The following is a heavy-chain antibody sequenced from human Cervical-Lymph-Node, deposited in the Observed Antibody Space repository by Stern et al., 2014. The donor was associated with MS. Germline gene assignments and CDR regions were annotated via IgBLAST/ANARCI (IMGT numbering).Heavy chain of an antibody. D-gene: IGHD2-21*01. CDR2: VSSSGRTI. Sequence: MQLVESGGGLVKPGGSLRLSCAASGFIFSDYYMSWIRQAPGKGLEWISHVSSSGRTIYYADSVKGRFTISRDNAKKSLYLQMNGLRAEDTAIYYCASEHERYCSGVCYSTVYWGQGTLVIVPS. CDR1: GFIFSDYY. J-gene: IGHJ4*02. CDR3: ASEHERYCSGVCYSTVY. V-gene: IGHV3-11*01.